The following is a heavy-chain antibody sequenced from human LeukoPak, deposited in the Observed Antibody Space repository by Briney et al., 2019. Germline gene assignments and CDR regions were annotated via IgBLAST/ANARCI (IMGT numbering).Heavy chain of an antibody. CDR1: GGSFSGYY. CDR3: ARGGAVAGSYYYYMDV. V-gene: IGHV4-34*01. J-gene: IGHJ6*03. CDR2: INHSGST. Sequence: SETLSLTCAVYGGSFSGYYWSWIRQPPGKGLEWIGEINHSGSTNYNPSLKSRDTISVDTSKNQFSLKLSSVTAADTAVYYCARGGAVAGSYYYYMDVWGKGTTVTVSS. D-gene: IGHD6-19*01.